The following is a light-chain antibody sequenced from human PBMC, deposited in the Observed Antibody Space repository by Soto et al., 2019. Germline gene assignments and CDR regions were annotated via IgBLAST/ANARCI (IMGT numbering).Light chain of an antibody. CDR1: SRDVGGYNY. Sequence: QSALTQPASVSGSPGQSVTISCTGTSRDVGGYNYVSWYQQHPGKAPKLVIYGVNYRPSGVSARFSGSKFQNTASLTISGLQAEDEADYYCSSYRSGSVVLFGGGTKLTVL. J-gene: IGLJ3*02. CDR2: GVN. CDR3: SSYRSGSVVL. V-gene: IGLV2-14*01.